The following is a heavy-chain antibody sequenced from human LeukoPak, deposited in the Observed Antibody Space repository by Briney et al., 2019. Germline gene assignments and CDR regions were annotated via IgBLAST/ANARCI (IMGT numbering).Heavy chain of an antibody. CDR1: GGSFSGYY. Sequence: SETLSLTCAVYGGSFSGYYWSWIRQPPGKGLEWIGSIYYSGSTYYNPSLKSRVTISVDTSKNQFSLKLSSVTAADTAVYYCASRGNYYYYYYMDVWGKGTTVTVSS. CDR2: IYYSGST. V-gene: IGHV4-34*01. J-gene: IGHJ6*03. CDR3: ASRGNYYYYYYMDV.